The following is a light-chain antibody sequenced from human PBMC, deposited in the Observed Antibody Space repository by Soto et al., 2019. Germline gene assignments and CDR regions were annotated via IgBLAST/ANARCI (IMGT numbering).Light chain of an antibody. CDR1: QSLLHSNGYNY. CDR2: LGS. CDR3: MQGLQTPPSWT. Sequence: DIVMTQSPLSLPVTPGEPASISCRSSQSLLHSNGYNYLDWYLQKPGQSPQLLIYLGSNRASGVPDRFSGSGSGTNFTLKISRVEAEDVGVYYCMQGLQTPPSWTFGQGTKVEIK. V-gene: IGKV2-28*01. J-gene: IGKJ1*01.